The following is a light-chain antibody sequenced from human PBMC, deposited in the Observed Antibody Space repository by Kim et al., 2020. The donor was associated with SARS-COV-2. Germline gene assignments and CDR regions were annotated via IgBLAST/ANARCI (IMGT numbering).Light chain of an antibody. J-gene: IGKJ5*01. CDR3: HQYDNLPLT. V-gene: IGKV1-33*01. CDR1: QDIYNY. Sequence: ASVGDRVTITCQASQDIYNYLIWYQQKPGKAPKLLIYAASNLDTGVPSRFSGSGSGTDFTFTISSLQPEDIATYYCHQYDNLPLTFGQGTRLEIK. CDR2: AAS.